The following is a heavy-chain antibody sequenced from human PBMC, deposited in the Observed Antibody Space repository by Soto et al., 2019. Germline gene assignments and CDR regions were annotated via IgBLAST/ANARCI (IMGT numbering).Heavy chain of an antibody. CDR3: ARVRGGSSDPYYYYGMDV. V-gene: IGHV1-2*02. CDR2: INPNSGGT. D-gene: IGHD6-6*01. Sequence: QVQLVQSGAEVKKPGASVKVSCKASGYTFTGYYMHWVRQAPGQGLEWMGWINPNSGGTNYAQKFQGRVTMTRDTCISAAYRELSRLRSDDTAVYYCARVRGGSSDPYYYYGMDVWGQGTTVTVSS. CDR1: GYTFTGYY. J-gene: IGHJ6*02.